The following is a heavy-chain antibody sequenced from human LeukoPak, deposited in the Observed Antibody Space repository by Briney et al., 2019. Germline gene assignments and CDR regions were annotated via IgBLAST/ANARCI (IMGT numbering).Heavy chain of an antibody. CDR2: FDPEDGEI. J-gene: IGHJ4*02. CDR3: ADQVGATRDLDY. Sequence: ASVKVSCKVCGYSLTELSMHWVRQAPGKGLERMGGFDPEDGEIIYAQKFQGRVTMTEDTSTDTAYMELSSLRSEDTAVYYCADQVGATRDLDYWGQGTLVTVS. D-gene: IGHD1-26*01. V-gene: IGHV1-24*01. CDR1: GYSLTELS.